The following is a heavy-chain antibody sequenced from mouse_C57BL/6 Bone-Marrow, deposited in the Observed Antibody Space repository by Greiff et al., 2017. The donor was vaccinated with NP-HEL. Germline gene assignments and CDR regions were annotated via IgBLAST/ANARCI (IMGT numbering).Heavy chain of an antibody. CDR1: GYTFTSYW. V-gene: IGHV1-53*01. J-gene: IGHJ1*03. CDR3: AREGRWLRRGCWCFDV. Sequence: VQLQQPGTELVKPGTSVKLSCKSSGYTFTSYWMHWVKQRPGQGLEWIGNINPSNGGTNYNEKFKSKATLTVDKSSSTAYMQLSSLTSDDSAVYSCAREGRWLRRGCWCFDVWDTGTTVTVSS. CDR2: INPSNGGT. D-gene: IGHD2-2*01.